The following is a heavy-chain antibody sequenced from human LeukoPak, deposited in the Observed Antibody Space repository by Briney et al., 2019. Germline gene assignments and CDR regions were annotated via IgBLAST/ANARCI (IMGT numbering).Heavy chain of an antibody. Sequence: ASVKVSCKASGYIFTKYTMHWVRQAPGQRLEWMGWINAGNGNTKYSQKFEGRVTITRDTSASTAFMELSSLRSEDTAVYYCAREWGLESSGYYYAYWGQGTLVTVSS. CDR2: INAGNGNT. V-gene: IGHV1-3*01. CDR3: AREWGLESSGYYYAY. CDR1: GYIFTKYT. D-gene: IGHD3-22*01. J-gene: IGHJ4*02.